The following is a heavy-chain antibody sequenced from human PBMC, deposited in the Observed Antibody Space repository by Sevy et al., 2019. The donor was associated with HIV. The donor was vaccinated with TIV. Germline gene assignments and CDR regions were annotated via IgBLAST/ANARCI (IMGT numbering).Heavy chain of an antibody. D-gene: IGHD3-22*01. CDR3: AKDGGSRYYDSSGYYHTAYYYYGMDV. CDR1: GFTFDDYA. J-gene: IGHJ6*02. V-gene: IGHV3-43D*03. CDR2: ISWDGGST. Sequence: GGSVRLSCAASGFTFDDYAMHWVRQAPGKGLEWVSLISWDGGSTYYADSVKGRFTISRDNSKNSLYLQMNSLRAEDTALYYCAKDGGSRYYDSSGYYHTAYYYYGMDVWGQGTTVTVSS.